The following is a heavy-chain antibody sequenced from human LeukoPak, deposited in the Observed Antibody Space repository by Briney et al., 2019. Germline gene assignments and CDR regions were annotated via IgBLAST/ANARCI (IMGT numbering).Heavy chain of an antibody. D-gene: IGHD6-6*01. Sequence: PSQTLSLTCTVSGGSISSGGYYWSWIRQHPGKGLEWIGYIYCSGSTYYNPSLKSRVTISVDTSKNQFSLKLSSVTAADTAVYYCARARPSGRVFQHWGQGTLVTVSS. J-gene: IGHJ1*01. CDR3: ARARPSGRVFQH. V-gene: IGHV4-31*03. CDR1: GGSISSGGYY. CDR2: IYCSGST.